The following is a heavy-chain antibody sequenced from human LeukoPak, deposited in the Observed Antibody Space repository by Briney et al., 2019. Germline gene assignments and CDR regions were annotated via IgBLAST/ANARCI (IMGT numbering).Heavy chain of an antibody. D-gene: IGHD3-10*01. CDR3: AKTPMRRMVRGVSFDY. Sequence: GGSLRLSCAASGFTFSSYGMSWVRQAPGKGLEWVSAISGSGGSTYYADSVKGRFTISRDNSKNTLYLQMNSLRAEDTAVYYCAKTPMRRMVRGVSFDYWGQGTLVTVSS. J-gene: IGHJ4*02. CDR2: ISGSGGST. V-gene: IGHV3-23*01. CDR1: GFTFSSYG.